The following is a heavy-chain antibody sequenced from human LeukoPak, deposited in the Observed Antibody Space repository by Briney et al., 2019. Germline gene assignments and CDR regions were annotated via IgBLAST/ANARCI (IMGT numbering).Heavy chain of an antibody. D-gene: IGHD6-13*01. CDR2: ISWNSGSI. CDR1: GFTFDDYA. Sequence: GRSLRLSCAASGFTFDDYAMHWVRQAPGKGLEWVSGISWNSGSIGYADSVKGRFTISRDNAKNSLYLQMNSLRAEDTALYYCAKDTAWGPRRYSSSWYYFDYWGQGTLVTVSS. V-gene: IGHV3-9*01. J-gene: IGHJ4*02. CDR3: AKDTAWGPRRYSSSWYYFDY.